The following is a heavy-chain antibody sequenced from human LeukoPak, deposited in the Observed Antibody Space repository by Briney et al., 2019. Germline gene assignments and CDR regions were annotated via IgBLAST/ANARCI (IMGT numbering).Heavy chain of an antibody. D-gene: IGHD2-2*01. CDR2: IYSGGST. Sequence: TGGSLRLSCAASGFTVSSNYMSWVRQAPGKGLEWVSVIYSGGSTYYADSVKGRFTISRDKSKNTLHLQMNSLRAEDTAVYYCARSYCSSSSCSYSPNWFDPWGQGTLVTVSS. J-gene: IGHJ5*02. V-gene: IGHV3-53*01. CDR1: GFTVSSNY. CDR3: ARSYCSSSSCSYSPNWFDP.